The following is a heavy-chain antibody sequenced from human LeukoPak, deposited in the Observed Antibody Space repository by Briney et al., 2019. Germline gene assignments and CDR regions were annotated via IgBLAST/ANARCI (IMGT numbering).Heavy chain of an antibody. Sequence: GGSLRLSCAGSGFTFSNYWIHWVRQVPGKGLVWVSRINEHGTITDYADSVRGRFTISRDNAKNTLYLQMNSLRVGGTAVYYCARDLSGGHDYWGQGTLVTVSS. D-gene: IGHD2-15*01. V-gene: IGHV3-74*01. CDR2: INEHGTIT. CDR3: ARDLSGGHDY. CDR1: GFTFSNYW. J-gene: IGHJ4*02.